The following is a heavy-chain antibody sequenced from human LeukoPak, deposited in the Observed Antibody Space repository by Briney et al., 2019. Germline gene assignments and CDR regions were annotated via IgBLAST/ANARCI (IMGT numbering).Heavy chain of an antibody. D-gene: IGHD2-15*01. Sequence: ASVKVSCKTSGYPFTSYGVSWVRQAPGQGLEWMGWLSGYNDNTNYVQRFQGRVTMTTDTSTTTAYMELRNLRRDDTAVYYCVRDIATVVHQDWGQGTLVTVSS. V-gene: IGHV1-18*01. CDR1: GYPFTSYG. J-gene: IGHJ4*02. CDR3: VRDIATVVHQD. CDR2: LSGYNDNT.